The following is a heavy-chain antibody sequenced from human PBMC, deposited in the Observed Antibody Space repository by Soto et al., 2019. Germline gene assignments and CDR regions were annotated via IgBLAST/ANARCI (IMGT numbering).Heavy chain of an antibody. CDR1: GFTFSSYG. V-gene: IGHV3-30*18. D-gene: IGHD2-8*01. CDR2: ISYDGSNK. CDR3: AKGVRKWFDY. J-gene: IGHJ4*02. Sequence: QVQLVESGGGVVQPGRSLRLSCAASGFTFSSYGMHWVRQAPGKGLEWVAVISYDGSNKYYADSVKGRFTISRDNSKNTLYLQMNSLRAEHTAVYYCAKGVRKWFDYWGQGTLVTVSS.